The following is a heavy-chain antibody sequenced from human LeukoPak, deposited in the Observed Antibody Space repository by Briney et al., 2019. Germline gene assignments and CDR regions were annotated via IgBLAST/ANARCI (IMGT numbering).Heavy chain of an antibody. CDR2: INHNGST. V-gene: IGHV4-34*01. CDR1: GGSFSGYY. D-gene: IGHD3-10*01. J-gene: IGHJ5*02. CDR3: ARYSGESNCFDP. Sequence: PSETLSLTCAVYGGSFSGYYWSWIRQPPGKGLEWVGEINHNGSTNYNPSLKSRVTISVDTSKNQFSLKLSSVTAADTAEYYCARYSGESNCFDPWGQGTLVTVSS.